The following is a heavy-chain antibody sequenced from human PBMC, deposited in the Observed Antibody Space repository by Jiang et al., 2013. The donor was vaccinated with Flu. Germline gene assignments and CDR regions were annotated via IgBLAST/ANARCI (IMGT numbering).Heavy chain of an antibody. CDR2: IGGSGDSK. J-gene: IGHJ4*02. Sequence: VQLVESGEGLVQPGGSLRLSCAASGFTFSSYAMSWVRQAPGKGLEWASAIGGSGDSKYYADSVKGRFAISRDNSKNTLYLQMNSLRAEDTAVYYCAKALTMVRGVHPYYFDYWGQGTLVTV. V-gene: IGHV3-23*04. CDR1: GFTFSSYA. D-gene: IGHD3-10*01. CDR3: AKALTMVRGVHPYYFDY.